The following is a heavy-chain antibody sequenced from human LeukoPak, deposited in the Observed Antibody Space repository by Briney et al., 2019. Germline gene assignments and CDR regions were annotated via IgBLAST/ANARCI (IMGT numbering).Heavy chain of an antibody. CDR1: GGSISSGGYY. Sequence: SETLSLTCTVSGGSISSGGYYWSWIRQHPGKGLEWIGYIYYSGSTYYNPSLKGRVTISVDTSKNQFSLKLSSVTAADTAVYYCARGDPYSGSYFDYWGQGTLVTVSS. CDR3: ARGDPYSGSYFDY. D-gene: IGHD1-26*01. J-gene: IGHJ4*02. V-gene: IGHV4-31*03. CDR2: IYYSGST.